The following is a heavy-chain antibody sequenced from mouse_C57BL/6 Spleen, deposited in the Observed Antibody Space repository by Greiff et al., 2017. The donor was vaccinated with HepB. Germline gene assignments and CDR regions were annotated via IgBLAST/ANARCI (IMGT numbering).Heavy chain of an antibody. J-gene: IGHJ4*01. Sequence: VQLQQSGAELVKPGASVKISCKASGYAFSSYWMNWVKQRPGKGLEWIGQIYPGDGDTNYNGKFKGKATLTADKSSSTAYMQLSSLTSEDSAVYFCARRVLRNYYAMDYWGQGTSVTVSS. D-gene: IGHD1-1*01. CDR1: GYAFSSYW. V-gene: IGHV1-80*01. CDR3: ARRVLRNYYAMDY. CDR2: IYPGDGDT.